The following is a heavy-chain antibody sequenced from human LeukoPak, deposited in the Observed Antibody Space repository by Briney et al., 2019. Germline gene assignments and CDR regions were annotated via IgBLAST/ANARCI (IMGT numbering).Heavy chain of an antibody. CDR3: ARDGYSGYDY. V-gene: IGHV3-33*01. D-gene: IGHD5-12*01. CDR2: IWFDGSDK. Sequence: GGSLRLSCAVSGFTFSSYGMHWVRQAPGKGLEWVAVIWFDGSDKYYADSLKGRFTISRDNSKNTLYLQMNSLRADDTAVYYCARDGYSGYDYWGQGTLVTASS. CDR1: GFTFSSYG. J-gene: IGHJ1*01.